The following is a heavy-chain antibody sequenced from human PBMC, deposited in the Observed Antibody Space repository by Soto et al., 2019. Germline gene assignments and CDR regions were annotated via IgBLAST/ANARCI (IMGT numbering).Heavy chain of an antibody. CDR3: ARPRDGHKGKNSYGIDV. CDR2: IYPGDSDT. CDR1: GYSFTSYW. Sequence: GGSLRLSCKGSGYSFTSYWIGWVRQMPGKGLEWMGIIYPGDSDTRYSPSFQGQVTISADKSISTAYLQWSSLKASDTAMYYCARPRDGHKGKNSYGIDVWAQGTTVTVSS. V-gene: IGHV5-51*01. J-gene: IGHJ6*02.